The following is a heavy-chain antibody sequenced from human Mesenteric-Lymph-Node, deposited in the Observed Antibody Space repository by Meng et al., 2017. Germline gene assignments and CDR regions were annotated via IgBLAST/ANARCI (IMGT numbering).Heavy chain of an antibody. V-gene: IGHV1-2*02. CDR3: ARGREDYYDSSGYCDY. CDR2: INPNSGGT. J-gene: IGHJ4*02. Sequence: ASVKVSCKASGYTFTGYYMHWVRQAPGQGLEWMGWINPNSGGTNYAQKFKGRVTMTRDTSISTAYMELSRLRSDDTAVYYCARGREDYYDSSGYCDYWGQGTLVTVSS. D-gene: IGHD3-22*01. CDR1: GYTFTGYY.